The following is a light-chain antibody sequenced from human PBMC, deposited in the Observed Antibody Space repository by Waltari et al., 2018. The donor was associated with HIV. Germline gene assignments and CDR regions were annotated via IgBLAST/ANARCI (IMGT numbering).Light chain of an antibody. CDR3: QQYSSSPPIT. V-gene: IGKV3-20*01. CDR1: QSVSSGY. J-gene: IGKJ5*01. CDR2: GAS. Sequence: DIVLTQSPGTLSLSPGERATLSCRASQSVSSGYLAWYQQKPGQGPRLLIYGASNRATGIPDRFSGSGSGTDFTLTISRLEPEDFAVYYCQQYSSSPPITFGQGTRLEIK.